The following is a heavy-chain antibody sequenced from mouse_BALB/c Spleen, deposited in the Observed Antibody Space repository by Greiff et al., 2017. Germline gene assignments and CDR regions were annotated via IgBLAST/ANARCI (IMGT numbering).Heavy chain of an antibody. CDR1: GYSFTDYI. J-gene: IGHJ3*01. Sequence: VQLQQTGPELVKPGASVKISCKASGYSFTDYIMLWVKQSHGKSLEWIGNINPYYGSTSYNLKFKGKATLTVDKSSSTAYMQLNSLTSEDSAVYYCARGDTTVVAPFAYWGQGTLVTVSA. D-gene: IGHD1-1*01. CDR3: ARGDTTVVAPFAY. V-gene: IGHV1-39*01. CDR2: INPYYGST.